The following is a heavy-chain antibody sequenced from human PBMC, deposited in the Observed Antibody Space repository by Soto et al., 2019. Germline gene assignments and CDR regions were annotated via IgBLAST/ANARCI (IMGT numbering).Heavy chain of an antibody. D-gene: IGHD3-10*01. CDR3: ARAYGYYFDY. Sequence: PSETLSLTCTVSGGSISSYYWSWIQQPPGKGLEWIGYIYYSGSTNYNPSLKSRVTISVDTSKNQFSLKLSSVTAADTAVYYCARAYGYYFDYWGQGTLVTVSS. CDR2: IYYSGST. J-gene: IGHJ4*02. CDR1: GGSISSYY. V-gene: IGHV4-59*01.